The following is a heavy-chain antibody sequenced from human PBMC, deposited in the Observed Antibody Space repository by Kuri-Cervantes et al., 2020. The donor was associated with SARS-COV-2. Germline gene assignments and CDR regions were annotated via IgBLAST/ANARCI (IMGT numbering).Heavy chain of an antibody. J-gene: IGHJ6*02. V-gene: IGHV4-59*01. CDR2: INYSGNT. Sequence: ESLKISCTVSGGSFSGYHWSWIRQPPGKGLEWIGYINYSGNTNYKPSLQSRVTISIDTSKNQFSLKLSSVTAADTAVYYCARDRVVVVPAAISVNYYGMDVWGQGTTVTVSS. D-gene: IGHD2-2*02. CDR1: GGSFSGYH. CDR3: ARDRVVVVPAAISVNYYGMDV.